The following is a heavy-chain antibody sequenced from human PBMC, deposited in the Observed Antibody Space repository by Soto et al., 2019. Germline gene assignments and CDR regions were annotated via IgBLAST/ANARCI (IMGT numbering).Heavy chain of an antibody. D-gene: IGHD2-2*01. CDR2: INHSGST. Sequence: LEILSLTCAVYGGSFSGYYWSWIRQPPGKGLEWIGEINHSGSTNYNPSLKSRVTISVDTSKNQFSLKLSSVTAADTAVYFCASLPSSSTSSGYYYYGMDVWGQGTTVTVSS. J-gene: IGHJ6*02. V-gene: IGHV4-34*01. CDR1: GGSFSGYY. CDR3: ASLPSSSTSSGYYYYGMDV.